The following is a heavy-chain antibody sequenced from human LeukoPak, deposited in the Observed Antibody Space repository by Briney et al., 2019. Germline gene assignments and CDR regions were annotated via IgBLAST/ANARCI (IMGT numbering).Heavy chain of an antibody. Sequence: SETLSLTCAVSGDSISNCNWWTWIRQPPGKGLEWIGEVYPSGSTNYSPSLKSRVTISVDKSRNGFSLTIKSVTAADTALYFCGTTEHDSGDYWGQGTLVTVSS. D-gene: IGHD6-25*01. J-gene: IGHJ4*02. CDR1: GDSISNCNW. V-gene: IGHV4-4*02. CDR3: GTTEHDSGDY. CDR2: VYPSGST.